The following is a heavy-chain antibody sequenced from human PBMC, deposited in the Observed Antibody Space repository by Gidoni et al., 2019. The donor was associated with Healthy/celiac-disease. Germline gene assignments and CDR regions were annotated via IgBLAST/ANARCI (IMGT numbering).Heavy chain of an antibody. V-gene: IGHV5-51*01. CDR3: ARQGMFSGGSSLLLGGYYGMDV. J-gene: IGHJ6*02. Sequence: EVQLVQSGAEVKKPGESLKISCKGSGYSFTRYWTGWVSQMPGKGLEWMGIIYPGDSDTRYSPSFQGQVTISADKSISTAYLQWSSLKASDTAMYYCARQGMFSGGSSLLLGGYYGMDVWGQGTTVTVSS. D-gene: IGHD2-15*01. CDR2: IYPGDSDT. CDR1: GYSFTRYW.